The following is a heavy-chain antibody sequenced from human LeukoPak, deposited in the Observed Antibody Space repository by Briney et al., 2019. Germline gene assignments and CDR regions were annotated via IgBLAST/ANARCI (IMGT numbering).Heavy chain of an antibody. CDR3: ASSRDLYGSAEYFQH. J-gene: IGHJ1*01. V-gene: IGHV4-61*01. CDR2: IYYSGST. Sequence: SETLSLTCTVSGGSVSSGSYYWSWIRQPPGKGLEWIGYIYYSGSTNYNPSLKSRVTISVDTSKNQFSLKLSSVTAADTAVYYCASSRDLYGSAEYFQHWGQGTLVTVSS. D-gene: IGHD2-8*01. CDR1: GGSVSSGSYY.